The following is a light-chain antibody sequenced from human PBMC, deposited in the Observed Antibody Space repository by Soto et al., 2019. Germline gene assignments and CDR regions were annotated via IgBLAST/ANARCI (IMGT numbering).Light chain of an antibody. CDR3: QDYDSAPWT. V-gene: IGKV1-27*01. CDR1: QGISNS. Sequence: IKMTLSPSSLSANEGDRVTITCRSRQGISNSLAWYQQKPGKVPKLLIYAASTLQSGVPPRFRGSGSGTDFTLTISSLQPEDVATYYCQDYDSAPWTFGQGTKVDI. CDR2: AAS. J-gene: IGKJ1*01.